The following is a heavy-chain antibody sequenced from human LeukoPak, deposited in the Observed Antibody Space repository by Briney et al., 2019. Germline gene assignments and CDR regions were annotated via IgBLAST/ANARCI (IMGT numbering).Heavy chain of an antibody. Sequence: EASVKVSCKASGYTFTSYYMHWVRQATGQGLEWMGWINTKSGMTGHAQKFQGRITITKDTSISTVYMELSSLSSEDTAVYFCARVDGSVDYWGQGTLVTVSS. V-gene: IGHV1-8*03. CDR2: INTKSGMT. CDR1: GYTFTSYY. D-gene: IGHD3-22*01. CDR3: ARVDGSVDY. J-gene: IGHJ4*02.